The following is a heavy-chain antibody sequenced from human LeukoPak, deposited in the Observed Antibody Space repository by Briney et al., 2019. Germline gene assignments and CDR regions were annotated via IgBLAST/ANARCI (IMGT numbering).Heavy chain of an antibody. CDR3: ASSYYDSSGYYPY. D-gene: IGHD3-22*01. Sequence: SETLSLTCTVSGGSISSSSYYWGWIHQPPGKGLEWIGSIYYSGSTYYNPSLKSRVTISVDTSKNQFSLKLSSVTAADTAVYYCASSYYDSSGYYPYWGQGTLVTVSS. J-gene: IGHJ4*02. CDR2: IYYSGST. V-gene: IGHV4-39*07. CDR1: GGSISSSSYY.